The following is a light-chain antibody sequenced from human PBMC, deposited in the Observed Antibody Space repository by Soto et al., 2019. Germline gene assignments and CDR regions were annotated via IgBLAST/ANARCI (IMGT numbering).Light chain of an antibody. J-gene: IGKJ5*01. Sequence: DIVLTQSPATLSLSPGERATLSCRASQSVDNQLAWYQQKPGQAPRLLIYGASNRATGIPARFSGSGSGADFTLTISSLEPEDFAVYYCQQRHTWLTFGQGTRLEIK. CDR3: QQRHTWLT. V-gene: IGKV3-11*01. CDR2: GAS. CDR1: QSVDNQ.